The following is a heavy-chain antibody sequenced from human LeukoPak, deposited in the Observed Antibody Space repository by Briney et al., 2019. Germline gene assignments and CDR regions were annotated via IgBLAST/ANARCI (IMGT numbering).Heavy chain of an antibody. CDR2: IYTSGST. CDR3: ARDLYGGNSVYWFDP. CDR1: GGSISSGSYY. V-gene: IGHV4-61*02. Sequence: SQTLSLTCTVSGGSISSGSYYWSWIRRPAGKGLEWIGRIYTSGSTNYNPSLKSRVTISVDTSKNQFSLKLSSVTAADTAVYYCARDLYGGNSVYWFDPWGQGTLVTVSS. D-gene: IGHD4-23*01. J-gene: IGHJ5*02.